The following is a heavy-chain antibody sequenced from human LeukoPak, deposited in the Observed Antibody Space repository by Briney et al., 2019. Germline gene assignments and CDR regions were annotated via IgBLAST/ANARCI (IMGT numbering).Heavy chain of an antibody. CDR1: GGSISIYY. CDR2: TYYSGST. D-gene: IGHD3-10*01. Sequence: SETLSFTSTVSGGSISIYYWSWIRQPPGKGLEWIGNTYYSGSTNYNPSLKSRVTISVDTYKSHISLKLSSVTAADTAVYYCARALRVWFGELRQLDYWGQETLVSV. V-gene: IGHV4-59*01. J-gene: IGHJ4*02. CDR3: ARALRVWFGELRQLDY.